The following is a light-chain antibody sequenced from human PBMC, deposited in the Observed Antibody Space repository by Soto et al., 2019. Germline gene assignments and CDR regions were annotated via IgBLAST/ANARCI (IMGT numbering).Light chain of an antibody. CDR3: QQYNNWPPIT. V-gene: IGKV3D-15*01. Sequence: ETVMTHSPATLSVSPWERATLSFRASQSVSSKLAWYQQKPGQAPRLLIYGASTRATGIPARFSGSGSGTEFTLSISSLQSEDFAVYYCQQYNNWPPITFGQGTRLEIK. CDR2: GAS. J-gene: IGKJ5*01. CDR1: QSVSSK.